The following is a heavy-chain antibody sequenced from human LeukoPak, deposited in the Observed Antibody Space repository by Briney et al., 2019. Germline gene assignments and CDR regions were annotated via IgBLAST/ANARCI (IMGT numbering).Heavy chain of an antibody. V-gene: IGHV3-48*01. J-gene: IGHJ4*02. CDR3: ARDRVMGY. Sequence: TGGSLRFYCAASGFAFSNYNMDWVRQAPGKGLEWVSYISSSGAIYYADSVKGRFTISRDIAKNSLFLQMNTLKAEDTAVYYCARDRVMGYWGQGTLVSVSS. D-gene: IGHD2-21*01. CDR1: GFAFSNYN. CDR2: ISSSGAI.